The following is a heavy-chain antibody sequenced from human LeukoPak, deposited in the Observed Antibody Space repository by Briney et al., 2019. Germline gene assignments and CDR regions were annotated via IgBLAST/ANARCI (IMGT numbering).Heavy chain of an antibody. D-gene: IGHD1-26*01. J-gene: IGHJ4*02. V-gene: IGHV4-30-4*01. CDR2: IYYSGST. CDR3: ARGDSGSQGFL. CDR1: GGSISSGDYY. Sequence: SETLSLTCAVYGGSISSGDYYWSWIRQPPGKGLEWIGYIYYSGSTYYNPSLKSRVTISVDTSKNQFSLKLSSVTAADTAVYYCARGDSGSQGFLWGQGTLVTVSS.